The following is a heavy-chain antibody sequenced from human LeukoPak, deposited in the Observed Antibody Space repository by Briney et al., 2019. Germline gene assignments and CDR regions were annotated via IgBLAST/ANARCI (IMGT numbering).Heavy chain of an antibody. V-gene: IGHV4-39*01. CDR2: TFHSEST. CDR3: AREARGTYPIDY. Sequence: SETLSLTCTVSGGSLSSNSYYWGWIRQPPGKGLEWIGSTFHSESTYYNPSLKSRVTISVDTSKNQFSLRLSSVTAEDTAVYFCAREARGTYPIDYWGQETLVTVSS. J-gene: IGHJ4*02. CDR1: GGSLSSNSYY. D-gene: IGHD1-26*01.